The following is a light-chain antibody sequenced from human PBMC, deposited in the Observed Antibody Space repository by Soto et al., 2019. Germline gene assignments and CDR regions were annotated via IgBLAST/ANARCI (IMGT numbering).Light chain of an antibody. Sequence: EIVLMQSPGTLSLSPGERATLSCRASQTVCSTFLAWYQQKPGQAPRLLIYGASSRATGIPDSFSGSGSGTDFTLTISSLEPEDFAVYYCQQYGSSPLTFGGGTKVEIK. V-gene: IGKV3-20*01. CDR1: QTVCSTF. CDR2: GAS. CDR3: QQYGSSPLT. J-gene: IGKJ4*01.